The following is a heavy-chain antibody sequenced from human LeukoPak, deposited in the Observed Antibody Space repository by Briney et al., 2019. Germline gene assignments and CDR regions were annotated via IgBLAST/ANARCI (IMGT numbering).Heavy chain of an antibody. CDR2: IYYSGST. Sequence: SETLSLTCTVSGGSISSYYWSWIRQPPGKGLEWIGYIYYSGSTNYNPSLKSRVTISVDTSKNQFSLKLSSVTAADTAVYYCARVHYGSGSYYNEPYWYFDLWGRGTLVTVSS. CDR1: GGSISSYY. J-gene: IGHJ2*01. CDR3: ARVHYGSGSYYNEPYWYFDL. V-gene: IGHV4-59*01. D-gene: IGHD3-10*01.